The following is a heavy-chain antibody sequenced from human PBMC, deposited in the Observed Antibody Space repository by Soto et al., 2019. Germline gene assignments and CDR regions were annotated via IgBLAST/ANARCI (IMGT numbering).Heavy chain of an antibody. V-gene: IGHV3-53*01. D-gene: IGHD2-2*01. J-gene: IGHJ4*02. CDR1: GFNVSSNY. CDR2: IYSGGST. Sequence: PGGSLRLSCAASGFNVSSNYMSWVRQAPGKGLEWLSVIYSGGSTYYAESVKGRFTISRDNSKNTLNLQINALRVEDTAVYYCARGPHVGISTSWGQGTLVTVSS. CDR3: ARGPHVGISTS.